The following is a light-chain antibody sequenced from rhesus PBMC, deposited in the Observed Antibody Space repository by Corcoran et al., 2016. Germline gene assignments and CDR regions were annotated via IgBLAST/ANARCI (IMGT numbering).Light chain of an antibody. V-gene: IGKV2-78*01. CDR2: LGS. J-gene: IGKJ1*01. CDR3: LQDIHLPWT. CDR1: QSLLHSNGYTY. Sequence: DIVMTQTPLSLPVTPGEPASISGRSSQSLLHSNGYTYLFWYLQKPGQSPQLLIYLGSNRASDVPERGSGRGSGTDFTLKISRVEADDVGVDYCLQDIHLPWTFGQVTKVEIK.